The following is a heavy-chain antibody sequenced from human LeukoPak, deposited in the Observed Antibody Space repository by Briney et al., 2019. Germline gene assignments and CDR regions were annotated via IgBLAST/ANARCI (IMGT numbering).Heavy chain of an antibody. CDR2: ISSSGSTM. J-gene: IGHJ4*02. CDR3: ARENFADLFDF. Sequence: PGGSLRLSCAASGFTFSIYNMHWVRQAPGKGLECISYISSSGSTMHYADSVKGRCLISRDNAKKSLFLQMNSLRPDDTAVYYCARENFADLFDFWGRGTLVTVSS. D-gene: IGHD1-7*01. CDR1: GFTFSIYN. V-gene: IGHV3-48*01.